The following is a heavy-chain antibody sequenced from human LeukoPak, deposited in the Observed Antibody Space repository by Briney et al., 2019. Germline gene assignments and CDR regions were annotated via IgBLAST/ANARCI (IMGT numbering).Heavy chain of an antibody. CDR3: ARTFGVDTGYYYYMDV. CDR1: GGSISSHY. D-gene: IGHD3-3*01. CDR2: IYYSGST. J-gene: IGHJ6*03. Sequence: TTSETLSLTCTVSGGSISSHYWSWTRQPPGKGLEWIGYIYYSGSTNYNPSLKSRVTISVDTSKNQFSLKLSSVTAADTAVYYCARTFGVDTGYYYYMDVWGKGTTVTVSS. V-gene: IGHV4-59*11.